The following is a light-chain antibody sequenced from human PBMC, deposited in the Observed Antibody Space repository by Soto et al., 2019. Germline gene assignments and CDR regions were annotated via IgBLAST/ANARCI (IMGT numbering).Light chain of an antibody. Sequence: DVQLTQSPSTVSASIGDRVIITCRASQSISDWLAWYQQKPGRAPRLLIYKASSLEKGVPSRFSGSGSGTEFTLTISGLQSEDFATYYCQQYNNWPVTFGGGTKVDI. CDR1: QSISDW. CDR3: QQYNNWPVT. V-gene: IGKV1-5*03. J-gene: IGKJ4*01. CDR2: KAS.